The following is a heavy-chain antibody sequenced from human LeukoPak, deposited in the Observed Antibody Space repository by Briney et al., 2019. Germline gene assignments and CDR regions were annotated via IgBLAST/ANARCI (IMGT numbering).Heavy chain of an antibody. CDR2: ICGSDGST. CDR1: GFTFSIYS. CDR3: AKARGFCSGGSCYNPFDP. V-gene: IGHV3-23*01. D-gene: IGHD2-15*01. J-gene: IGHJ5*02. Sequence: GGSLRLSCAASGFTFSIYSMSWVRQAPGKGREWGSVICGSDGSTYYADSVKGRFINSRANSKNTLYVQMNSLRAEDTAVYYCAKARGFCSGGSCYNPFDPWGPGNLVNVSS.